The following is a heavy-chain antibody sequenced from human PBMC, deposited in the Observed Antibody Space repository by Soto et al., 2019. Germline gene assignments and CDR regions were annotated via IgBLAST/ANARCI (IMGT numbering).Heavy chain of an antibody. V-gene: IGHV4-34*01. CDR2: INHSGST. J-gene: IGHJ5*02. Sequence: SETLSLTCAVYGGSFSGYYWSWIRQPPGKGLEWIGEINHSGSTNYNPSLKSRVTISVDTSKNQFSLKLSSVTAADTAVYYCARDPHWNGIRWFDPWGQGTLVTVSS. CDR1: GGSFSGYY. CDR3: ARDPHWNGIRWFDP. D-gene: IGHD1-1*01.